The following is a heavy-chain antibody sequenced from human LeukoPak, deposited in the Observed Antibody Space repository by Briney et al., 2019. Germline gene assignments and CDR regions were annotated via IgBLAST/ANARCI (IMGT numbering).Heavy chain of an antibody. D-gene: IGHD4/OR15-4a*01. J-gene: IGHJ4*02. CDR1: GFTFSIYT. V-gene: IGHV3-21*01. CDR2: ITSSSSSI. Sequence: SGGSLRLSCVASGFTFSIYTMSWVRQAPGKGLEWVSSITSSSSSIYSADSVKGRLTISRDNAKNSLYLEMNSLRDEDTAVYYCARDLAWGAYRGQGTLVTVSS. CDR3: ARDLAWGAY.